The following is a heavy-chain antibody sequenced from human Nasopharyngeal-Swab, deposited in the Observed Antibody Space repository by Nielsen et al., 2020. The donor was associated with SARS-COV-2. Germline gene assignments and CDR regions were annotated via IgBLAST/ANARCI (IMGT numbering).Heavy chain of an antibody. D-gene: IGHD3-3*01. CDR2: IYYSGST. CDR3: ASLGGSILVGGFNYFDY. V-gene: IGHV4-39*07. Sequence: WIRQPPGKGLEWIGSIYYSGSTYYNPSLKSRVTISVDTSKNQFSLKLSSVTAADTAVYYCASLGGSILVGGFNYFDYWGQETLVTVSS. J-gene: IGHJ4*02.